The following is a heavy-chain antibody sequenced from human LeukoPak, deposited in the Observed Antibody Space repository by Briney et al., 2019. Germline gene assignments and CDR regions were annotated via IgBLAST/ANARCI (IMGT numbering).Heavy chain of an antibody. V-gene: IGHV3-21*01. J-gene: IGHJ6*03. CDR2: ISSSSSYI. Sequence: PGGSLRLSCAASGFTFSGSTMNWVRQAPGKGLEWVSSISSSSSYIYYADSVKGRFTISRDNAKNSLYLQMNSLRAEDTAVYYCARYFYYYMDVWGKGTTVTVSS. CDR1: GFTFSGST. CDR3: ARYFYYYMDV.